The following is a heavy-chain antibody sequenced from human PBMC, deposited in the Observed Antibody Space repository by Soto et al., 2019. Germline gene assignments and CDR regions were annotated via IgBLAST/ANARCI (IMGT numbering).Heavy chain of an antibody. Sequence: PGGSLRLSCAASGFSIARYAMMWVRQAPGKGQEWVAGIIGTGADIRYADWAKGRLTTSKDISKNTVYLQMNSLRAEDTAIYHCAKDDVYNDGLGLVGNWGQGP. D-gene: IGHD2-21*01. CDR2: IIGTGADI. V-gene: IGHV3-23*01. J-gene: IGHJ4*02. CDR1: GFSIARYA. CDR3: AKDDVYNDGLGLVGN.